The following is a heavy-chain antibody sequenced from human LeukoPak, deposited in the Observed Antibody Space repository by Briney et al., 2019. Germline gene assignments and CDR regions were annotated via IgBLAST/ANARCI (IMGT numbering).Heavy chain of an antibody. Sequence: GGSLRLSCAASGFTLSNYAMTWVRQAPGKGLEWVSGISVSGGHKFHADSVKGRFTISRDNSKNTLYLQMNSLRAEDTAVYYCANSVVGSSWYRQKYYGMDVWGQGTTVTVSS. CDR2: ISVSGGHK. CDR1: GFTLSNYA. CDR3: ANSVVGSSWYRQKYYGMDV. J-gene: IGHJ6*02. D-gene: IGHD6-13*01. V-gene: IGHV3-23*01.